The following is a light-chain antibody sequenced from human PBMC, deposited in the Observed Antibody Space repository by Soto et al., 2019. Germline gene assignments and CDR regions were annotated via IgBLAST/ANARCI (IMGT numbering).Light chain of an antibody. CDR2: YDD. Sequence: QSFVSQPPAVSGAPRRRLTISCSSSISNIGSKAVNWYQHFPGNAHRLLIYYDDLLASGVSARFSGSKSDTSASLAISGLQSEDEADYYCAAWDDSTKRHVLGTGPKVTVL. CDR3: AAWDDSTKRHV. V-gene: IGLV1-36*01. J-gene: IGLJ1*01. CDR1: ISNIGSKA.